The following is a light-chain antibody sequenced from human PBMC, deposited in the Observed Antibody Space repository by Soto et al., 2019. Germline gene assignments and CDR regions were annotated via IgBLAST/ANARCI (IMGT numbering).Light chain of an antibody. CDR3: QQFLNWPWT. Sequence: EIVLTQSPGTLSVSPGDRVTPSCGASQSISMNLAWYQHKPGQAPRLLIHGASTRATGIPARISRSGSGTEFTLTISSLQSEDFAVYYCQQFLNWPWTFGQVTKVDIK. CDR2: GAS. J-gene: IGKJ1*01. V-gene: IGKV3D-15*01. CDR1: QSISMN.